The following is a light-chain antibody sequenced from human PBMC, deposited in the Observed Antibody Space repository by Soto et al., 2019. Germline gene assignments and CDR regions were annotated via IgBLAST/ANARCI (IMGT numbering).Light chain of an antibody. V-gene: IGKV4-1*01. CDR3: QQYFNSMWT. Sequence: DSVMAQSPDSLAVSLGERATFNCKSSQNILDRAQNNNYLAWYQQKSGQPPKLLIYWASLREPGVPDRFTGSGSGTEFTLTTSSRQAEDVAVYYSQQYFNSMWTFGQATKV. J-gene: IGKJ1*01. CDR1: QNILDRAQNNNY. CDR2: WAS.